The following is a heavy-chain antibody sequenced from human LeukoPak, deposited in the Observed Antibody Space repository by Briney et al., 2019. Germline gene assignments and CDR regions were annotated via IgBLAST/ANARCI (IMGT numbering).Heavy chain of an antibody. CDR3: TSPPSIAVADPFDS. CDR1: GFAFSDNW. CDR2: INSDGSSI. Sequence: GGSLRLSCAASGFAFSDNWMHWVRQAPGKGLERVSAINSDGSSINYADSVQGRFTISRDNAKNMLYLQMDSLRAEDTSVYYCTSPPSIAVADPFDSWGQGTLVTVSS. D-gene: IGHD6-19*01. J-gene: IGHJ4*02. V-gene: IGHV3-74*01.